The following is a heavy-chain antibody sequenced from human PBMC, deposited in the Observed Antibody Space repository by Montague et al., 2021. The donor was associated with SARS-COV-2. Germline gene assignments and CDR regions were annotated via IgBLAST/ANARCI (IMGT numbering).Heavy chain of an antibody. J-gene: IGHJ4*02. D-gene: IGHD3-22*01. CDR1: GGSSSRSSYY. V-gene: IGHV4-39*01. CDR2: SYYSGST. CDR3: ASPGVYYDSSGLLGFDY. Sequence: SETLSLTCTGSGGSSSRSSYYWGWIRQPAGKGLEWIGSSYYSGSTYYNPSLKSRVTISVDTSRNQFSLKLSSVTAADTAVYYCASPGVYYDSSGLLGFDYWGQGTLVTFSS.